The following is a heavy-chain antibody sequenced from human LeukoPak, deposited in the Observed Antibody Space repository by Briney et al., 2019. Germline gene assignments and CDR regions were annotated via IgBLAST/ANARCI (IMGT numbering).Heavy chain of an antibody. CDR1: GYRFTSDW. Sequence: GESLKISCRASGYRFTSDWIAWVRQMPGKGLEWMGIIYPGDSDTRYSPSFQGQVTISADKSISTAYLQWSSLKASDTAIYYCARHPFDWGQGTLVTVSS. J-gene: IGHJ4*02. CDR3: ARHPFD. CDR2: IYPGDSDT. V-gene: IGHV5-51*01.